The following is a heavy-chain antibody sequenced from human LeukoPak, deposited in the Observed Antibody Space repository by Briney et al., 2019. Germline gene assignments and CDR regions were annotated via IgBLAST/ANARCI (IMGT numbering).Heavy chain of an antibody. D-gene: IGHD2-15*01. V-gene: IGHV3-21*01. J-gene: IGHJ6*03. CDR2: ISSSSSYI. CDR1: GFTFSSYS. CDR3: ARDFRSTLNNYYYYYMDV. Sequence: GGSLRLSCAASGFTFSSYSMNWVRQAPGKGLEWVSSISSSSSYIYYADSVKGRFTISRDNAKNSLYLQMNSLRAEDTAVYYCARDFRSTLNNYYYYYMDVWGKGTTVTVSS.